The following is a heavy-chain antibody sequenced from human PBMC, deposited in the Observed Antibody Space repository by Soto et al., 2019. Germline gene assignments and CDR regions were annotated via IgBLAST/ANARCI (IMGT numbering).Heavy chain of an antibody. CDR1: GYAFTSYD. CDR3: ARERTGTTSMDV. J-gene: IGHJ6*02. CDR2: INPNSGNT. V-gene: IGHV1-8*01. D-gene: IGHD1-1*01. Sequence: QVQLVQSGAEVKKPGASVKVSCKASGYAFTSYDINWVRQATGQGLEWMGWINPNSGNTGYAQKFQGRVTMTRNTSISTAYMELSSLRSEDTAVYYCARERTGTTSMDVWGQGTTVTVSS.